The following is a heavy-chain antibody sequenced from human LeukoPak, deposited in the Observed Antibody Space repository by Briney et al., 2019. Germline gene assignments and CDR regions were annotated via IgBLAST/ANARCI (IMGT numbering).Heavy chain of an antibody. CDR3: ARVKSGSFLFDS. Sequence: PSETLSLTCTVSGSSISRYYWSWIRQPAGKGLEWIGRISPSGSANYNPSLMSRVTLSVDTSNNQFSLNLRYVTAADTAVYYCARVKSGSFLFDSWGQGTLVTVSS. CDR1: GSSISRYY. CDR2: ISPSGSA. J-gene: IGHJ4*02. V-gene: IGHV4-4*07. D-gene: IGHD1-26*01.